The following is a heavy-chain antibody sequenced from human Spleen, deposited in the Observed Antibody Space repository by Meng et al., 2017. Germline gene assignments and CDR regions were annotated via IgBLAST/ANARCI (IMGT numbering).Heavy chain of an antibody. J-gene: IGHJ4*02. D-gene: IGHD3-22*01. CDR2: IYYSGNT. Sequence: SETLSLTCTVSGGSISNSYWNWIRQPPGKGLEWIGYIYYSGNTNYNPSLKSRVSIAIDTSKHQFSLRLSSVTAADTAVYYCARGAIYYYDSGAYVGSHYFESWGQGTLVTVSS. V-gene: IGHV4-59*01. CDR1: GGSISNSY. CDR3: ARGAIYYYDSGAYVGSHYFES.